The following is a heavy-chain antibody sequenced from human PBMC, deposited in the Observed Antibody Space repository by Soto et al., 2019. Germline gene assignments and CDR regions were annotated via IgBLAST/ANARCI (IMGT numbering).Heavy chain of an antibody. CDR3: ARHSIAARHRYHYYYGMDV. CDR1: GYSFTSYW. V-gene: IGHV5-10-1*01. Sequence: PGESLKISCKGSGYSFTSYWISWVRQMPGKGLEWMGRIDPSDSYTNYSPSFQGHVTISADKSISTAYLQWSSLKASDTAMYYCARHSIAARHRYHYYYGMDVWGQGTTVTVSS. J-gene: IGHJ6*02. CDR2: IDPSDSYT. D-gene: IGHD6-6*01.